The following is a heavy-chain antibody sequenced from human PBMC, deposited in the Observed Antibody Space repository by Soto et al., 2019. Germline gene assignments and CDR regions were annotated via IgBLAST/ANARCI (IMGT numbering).Heavy chain of an antibody. CDR3: ARVIQFQDPYKFHP. CDR2: IYYSAST. D-gene: IGHD1-20*01. J-gene: IGHJ5*02. Sequence: SETLCLTCSVSGDSMSSCYWRGIRLPPGKGLEWIGYIYYSASTNYNPSLKSRVTISVDTSKNQFSLKLSSVTAADTAVYYCARVIQFQDPYKFHPWAHGPLLTVS. CDR1: GDSMSSCY. V-gene: IGHV4-59*01.